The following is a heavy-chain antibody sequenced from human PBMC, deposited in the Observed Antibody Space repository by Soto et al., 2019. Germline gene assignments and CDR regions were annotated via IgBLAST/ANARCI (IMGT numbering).Heavy chain of an antibody. Sequence: PVGSLRLSCAASGFTFSSYAMSWVRQAPGKGLEWVSAISGSGGSTYYADSVKGRFTISRDNSKNTLYLQMNSLRAEDTAVYYCTRTARLQRQLRVNFDYWGQGTLVTVSS. D-gene: IGHD1-1*01. CDR3: TRTARLQRQLRVNFDY. CDR1: GFTFSSYA. J-gene: IGHJ4*02. CDR2: ISGSGGST. V-gene: IGHV3-23*01.